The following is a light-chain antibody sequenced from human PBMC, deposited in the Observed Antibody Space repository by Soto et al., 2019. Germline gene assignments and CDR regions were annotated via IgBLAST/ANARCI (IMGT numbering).Light chain of an antibody. CDR3: SSYTSSSTLFV. Sequence: SVLTQASSVSGSPGESITISRPWNSSDVGGYNYVSWYQQHPGKAPKLMIYDVSNRPSGVSNRFSGSKSGNTASLTISGLQAEDEADYYCSSYTSSSTLFVFGTGTKVTVL. J-gene: IGLJ1*01. V-gene: IGLV2-14*01. CDR2: DVS. CDR1: SSDVGGYNY.